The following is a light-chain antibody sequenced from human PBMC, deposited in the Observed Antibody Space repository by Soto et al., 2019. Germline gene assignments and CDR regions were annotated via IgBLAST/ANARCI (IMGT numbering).Light chain of an antibody. J-gene: IGKJ4*01. CDR2: DAS. CDR1: QSVSSSY. V-gene: IGKV3D-20*02. CDR3: QQYKDWPPLT. Sequence: EIVLTQSPGTLSLSPGERATLSCRASQSVSSSYLAWYQQKPGQAPRLLIYDASIRAPGIPARFSGSESGTVFTLTISSLEPEDFAVYYCQQYKDWPPLTFGGGTKVDIK.